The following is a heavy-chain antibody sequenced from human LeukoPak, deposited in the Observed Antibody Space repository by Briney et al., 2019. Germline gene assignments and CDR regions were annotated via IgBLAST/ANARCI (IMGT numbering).Heavy chain of an antibody. CDR3: ARAERPGYSSGWYHSDY. CDR1: GYTFTSYY. V-gene: IGHV1-46*01. CDR2: INPSGGST. Sequence: GASVKVSCKASGYTFTSYYMHWVRQAPGQGLEWMGIINPSGGSTSYAQKSQGRVTMTRDTSTSTVYMELSSLRSEDTAVYYCARAERPGYSSGWYHSDYWGQGTLVTVSS. J-gene: IGHJ4*02. D-gene: IGHD6-19*01.